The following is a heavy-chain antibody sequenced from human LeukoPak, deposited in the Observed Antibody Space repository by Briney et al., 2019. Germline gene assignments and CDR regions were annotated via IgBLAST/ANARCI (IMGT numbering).Heavy chain of an antibody. Sequence: PGGTLRLSCAASGFTFSSYGMSWVRQAPGKGLEWVAFIRYDGSNKYYADSVKGRFTISRDNSKNTLYLQMNSLRAEDTAVYYCAKDGGPYSSGWIDYWGQGTLVTVSS. V-gene: IGHV3-30*02. CDR1: GFTFSSYG. D-gene: IGHD6-19*01. CDR3: AKDGGPYSSGWIDY. J-gene: IGHJ4*02. CDR2: IRYDGSNK.